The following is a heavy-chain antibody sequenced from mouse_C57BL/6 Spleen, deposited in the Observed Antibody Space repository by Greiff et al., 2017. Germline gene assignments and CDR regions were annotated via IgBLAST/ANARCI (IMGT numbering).Heavy chain of an antibody. CDR1: GYTFTDYY. J-gene: IGHJ1*03. Sequence: VQLQQSGPELVKPGASVKISCKASGYTFTDYYMNWVKQSHGKSLEWIGDINPNNGGTSYNQKFKGKATLTVDKSSSTAYMELRSLTSEDSAVYYCARSRYYGSSYWYFDVWGTGTTVTVSS. CDR2: INPNNGGT. V-gene: IGHV1-26*01. D-gene: IGHD1-1*01. CDR3: ARSRYYGSSYWYFDV.